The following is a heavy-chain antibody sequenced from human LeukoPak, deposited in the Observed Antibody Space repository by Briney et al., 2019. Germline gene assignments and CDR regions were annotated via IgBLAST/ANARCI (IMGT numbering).Heavy chain of an antibody. Sequence: QPGGSLRLSCAASGFTFSNYGMNWVRQAPGKGLEWVSIITSGVGITYYADSVKGRFTISRDNSKNTLYLQMNSLRAEDTAVYYCAKGDYHDFDYWGQGTLVTVSS. J-gene: IGHJ4*02. CDR1: GFTFSNYG. CDR3: AKGDYHDFDY. CDR2: ITSGVGIT. D-gene: IGHD3-10*01. V-gene: IGHV3-23*01.